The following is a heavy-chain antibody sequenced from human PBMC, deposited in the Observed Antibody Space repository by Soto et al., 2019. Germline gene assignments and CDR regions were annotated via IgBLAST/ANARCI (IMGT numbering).Heavy chain of an antibody. D-gene: IGHD3-16*01. Sequence: EVQLVESGGGLVQPGGSLRLSCAASGFTVSSNYMSWVRQAPGKGLEWVSVVYIGGNTYYAESVEDRFTISRDNFQNMLDLQMNSLRAEATAVYYWAGSVGGGFDYWGQGTLVTVSS. CDR1: GFTVSSNY. V-gene: IGHV3-66*01. CDR2: VYIGGNT. J-gene: IGHJ4*02. CDR3: AGSVGGGFDY.